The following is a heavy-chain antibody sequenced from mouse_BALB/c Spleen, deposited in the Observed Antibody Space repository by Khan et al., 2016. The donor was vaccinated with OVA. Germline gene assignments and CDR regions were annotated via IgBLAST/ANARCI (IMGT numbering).Heavy chain of an antibody. CDR2: INYSGST. CDR1: GYSITSDYA. Sequence: EVQLVESGPGLVKPSQSLSLTCTVTGYSITSDYAWNWLRQFPGNKLEWMGYINYSGSTSYTPSLNSRISITRDTSKNQFFLQLNSVTTEDTATYYCARGGYYVPYYAMDYWGQGTSVTVSS. CDR3: ARGGYYVPYYAMDY. V-gene: IGHV3-2*02. J-gene: IGHJ4*01. D-gene: IGHD2-3*01.